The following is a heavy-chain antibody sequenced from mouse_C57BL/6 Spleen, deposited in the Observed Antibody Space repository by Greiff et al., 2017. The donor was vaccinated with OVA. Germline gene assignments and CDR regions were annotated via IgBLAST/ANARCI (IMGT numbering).Heavy chain of an antibody. D-gene: IGHD1-1*02. CDR2: IYPGSGST. J-gene: IGHJ2*01. V-gene: IGHV1-55*01. CDR1: GYTFTSYW. CDR3: ARGWYSFDY. Sequence: VQLQQSGAELVKPGASVKMSCKASGYTFTSYWITWVTQRPGHGLEWIGDIYPGSGSTTYNEKFKSKATLTVDTSSSTAYMQLSSRTSEDPAVYYCARGWYSFDYWGQGTTLTVSS.